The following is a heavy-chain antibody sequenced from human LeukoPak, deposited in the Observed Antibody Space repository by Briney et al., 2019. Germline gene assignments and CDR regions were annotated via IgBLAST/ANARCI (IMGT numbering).Heavy chain of an antibody. D-gene: IGHD1-26*01. Sequence: SSETLSLTCTVSGGSISSYYWNWIRQPPGKGLEWIGYIYYSGITNYNPSLKSRVTISVDTSKNQFSLKLSSVTAADTAVYYCATRSGRLYWFDPWGQGTLVTVSS. CDR2: IYYSGIT. CDR3: ATRSGRLYWFDP. V-gene: IGHV4-59*12. J-gene: IGHJ5*02. CDR1: GGSISSYY.